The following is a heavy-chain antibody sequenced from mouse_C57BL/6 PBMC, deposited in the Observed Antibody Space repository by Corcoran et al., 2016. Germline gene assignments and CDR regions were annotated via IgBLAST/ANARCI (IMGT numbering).Heavy chain of an antibody. CDR3: VSQLRSWFAY. J-gene: IGHJ3*01. D-gene: IGHD3-2*02. CDR2: IYTDTGEP. CDR1: GYTFTASP. Sequence: QIQLVQTGPERNKTGETVKISCKASGYTFTASPIHWVKQAPGKGFKWMGMIYTDTGEPTYAEEFKGRFAFSLETSARTAYLQINNLKTEDTATYFCVSQLRSWFAYWGQGTLVTVSA. V-gene: IGHV9-1*01.